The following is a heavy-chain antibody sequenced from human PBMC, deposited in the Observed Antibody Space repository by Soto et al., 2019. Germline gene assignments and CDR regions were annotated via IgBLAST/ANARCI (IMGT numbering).Heavy chain of an antibody. J-gene: IGHJ3*02. CDR1: GFTFGDYA. CDR2: IRSKAYGGTT. CDR3: TRDQVIVVVTAADSFDI. V-gene: IGHV3-49*03. Sequence: QPGGSLRLSCTASGFTFGDYAMSWFRQAPGKGLEWVGFIRSKAYGGTTEYAASVKGRFTISRDDSKSIAYLQMNSLKTEDTAVYYCTRDQVIVVVTAADSFDIWGQGTMVKVSS. D-gene: IGHD2-21*02.